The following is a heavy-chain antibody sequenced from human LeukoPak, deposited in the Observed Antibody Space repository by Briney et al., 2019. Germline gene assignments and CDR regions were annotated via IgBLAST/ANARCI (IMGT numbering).Heavy chain of an antibody. Sequence: HPGGSLRLSCAASGFTFSSYAMSWVRQAPGKGLEWVSAISGSGGSTYYADSVKGRFTISRDNSKNTLYLQMNSLRAEDTAVYYCATPKETYDSSGYCDWGQGTLVTVSS. CDR2: ISGSGGST. CDR1: GFTFSSYA. D-gene: IGHD3-22*01. J-gene: IGHJ4*02. CDR3: ATPKETYDSSGYCD. V-gene: IGHV3-23*01.